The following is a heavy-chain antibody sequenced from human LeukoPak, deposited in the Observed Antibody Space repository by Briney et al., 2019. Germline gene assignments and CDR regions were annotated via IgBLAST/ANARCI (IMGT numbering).Heavy chain of an antibody. CDR1: GGSISSSSYY. V-gene: IGHV4-39*07. D-gene: IGHD3-10*01. CDR2: IYYSGST. Sequence: PSETLSLTCTVSGGSISSSSYYWGWIRQPPGKGLEWIGSIYYSGSTYYNPSLKSRVTISVDTSKNQFSLKLSSVTAADTAVYYCARVSSPRKIRPYYGSGSDAFDIWGQGTMVAVSS. J-gene: IGHJ3*02. CDR3: ARVSSPRKIRPYYGSGSDAFDI.